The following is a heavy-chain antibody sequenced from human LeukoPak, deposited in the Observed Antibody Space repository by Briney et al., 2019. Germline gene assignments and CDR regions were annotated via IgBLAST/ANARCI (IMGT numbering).Heavy chain of an antibody. V-gene: IGHV3-11*06. D-gene: IGHD4-17*01. CDR3: ARDRWYGDYSGKYFFNY. Sequence: GRSLRLSCAAAGFTFTDYYTNCIRQPPGEGIEWVSSISSRSSYTNHAEAVKGRFTISTDNAKNSLYLQMNSRRAEDTAVYYWARDRWYGDYSGKYFFNYGGQGTLVTASS. J-gene: IGHJ4*02. CDR1: GFTFTDYY. CDR2: ISSRSSYT.